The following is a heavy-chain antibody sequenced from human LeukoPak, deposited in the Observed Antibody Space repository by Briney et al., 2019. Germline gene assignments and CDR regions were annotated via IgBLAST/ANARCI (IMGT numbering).Heavy chain of an antibody. V-gene: IGHV3-74*01. CDR3: ATGAQREVALYWYLDL. D-gene: IGHD5-12*01. J-gene: IGHJ2*01. CDR2: INNDGSGT. CDR1: GFTFSSYW. Sequence: PGGSLRLSCAASGFTFSSYWMHWVRQAPGKGPVWVSRINNDGSGTTYADSVKGRFTISRDDAKNTLYLQMNSLRTEDTAVFYCATGAQREVALYWYLDLWGRGTPVTVSS.